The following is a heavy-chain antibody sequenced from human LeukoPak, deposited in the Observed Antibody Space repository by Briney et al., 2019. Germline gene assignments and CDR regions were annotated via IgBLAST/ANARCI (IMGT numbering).Heavy chain of an antibody. V-gene: IGHV4-39*07. D-gene: IGHD6-19*01. Sequence: PSETLSLTCTVSGGSISSSSYYWGWIRQPPGKGLEWVGSIYYSGSTYYNPSLKSRVTISVDTSKNQFSLKLSSVTAADTAVYYCVWSQWLVFGGTHYYYGMDVWGQGTTVTVSS. CDR1: GGSISSSSYY. CDR3: VWSQWLVFGGTHYYYGMDV. J-gene: IGHJ6*02. CDR2: IYYSGST.